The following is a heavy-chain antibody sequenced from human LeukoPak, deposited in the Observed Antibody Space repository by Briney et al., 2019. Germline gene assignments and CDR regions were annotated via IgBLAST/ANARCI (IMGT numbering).Heavy chain of an antibody. V-gene: IGHV3-21*01. J-gene: IGHJ4*02. Sequence: GGSLRLSCAASGFTFSSYSTNWVRQAPGKGLEWVSSISSSSSYIYYADSVKGRFTISRDNAKNSLYLQMNSLRAEDTAVYYCARDLIIPSTMIGSLEYWGQGTLVTVSS. D-gene: IGHD3-22*01. CDR1: GFTFSSYS. CDR3: ARDLIIPSTMIGSLEY. CDR2: ISSSSSYI.